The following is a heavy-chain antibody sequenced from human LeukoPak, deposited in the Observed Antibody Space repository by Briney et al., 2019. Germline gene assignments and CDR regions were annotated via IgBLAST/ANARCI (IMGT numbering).Heavy chain of an antibody. D-gene: IGHD3-10*01. CDR1: GYTFTGYY. V-gene: IGHV1-2*02. CDR3: ARNPPRPYYYGSGNDDY. CDR2: INPNSGGT. J-gene: IGHJ4*02. Sequence: ASVKVSCKASGYTFTGYYMHWVRQAPGQGLEWMGWINPNSGGTNYAQKFQGRVTMTRDTSISTAYIELSRLRSDDTAVYYCARNPPRPYYYGSGNDDYWGQGTLVTVSS.